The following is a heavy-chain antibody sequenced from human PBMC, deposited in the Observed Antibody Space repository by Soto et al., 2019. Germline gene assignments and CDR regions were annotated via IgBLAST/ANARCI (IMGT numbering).Heavy chain of an antibody. Sequence: GGSLRLSCAASGFTFSSYAMSWVRQAPGKGLEWVSAISGSGGSTYYADSVKGRFTISRDNSKNTLYLQMNSLRAEDTAVYYCAKAGVRGSEDSSGYYFDYWGQGTLVTVSS. J-gene: IGHJ4*02. CDR1: GFTFSSYA. CDR3: AKAGVRGSEDSSGYYFDY. CDR2: ISGSGGST. V-gene: IGHV3-23*01. D-gene: IGHD3-22*01.